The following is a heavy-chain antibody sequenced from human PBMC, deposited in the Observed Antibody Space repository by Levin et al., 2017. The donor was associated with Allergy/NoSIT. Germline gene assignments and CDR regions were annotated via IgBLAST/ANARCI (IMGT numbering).Heavy chain of an antibody. Sequence: GGSLRLSCAASGFTFSSYGMHWVRQAPGKGLEWVAVIWYDGSNKYYADSVKGRFTISRDNSKNTLYLQMNSLRAEDTAVYYCARDTSGWSQHLYGMDVWGQGTTVTVSS. J-gene: IGHJ6*02. CDR1: GFTFSSYG. D-gene: IGHD6-19*01. CDR3: ARDTSGWSQHLYGMDV. V-gene: IGHV3-33*01. CDR2: IWYDGSNK.